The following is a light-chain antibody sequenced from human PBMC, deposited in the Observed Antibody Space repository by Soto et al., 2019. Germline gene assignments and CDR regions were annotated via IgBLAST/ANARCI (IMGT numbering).Light chain of an antibody. V-gene: IGKV1-9*01. Sequence: DIPVTQSPSFLSASLGDRVTITCGASQGISSHLTWYQQKPGKAPKVLIYAASTLQSGVPSRFSGSGYGTEFNLTISSLQTEDFATYYCQQHENYPLTFGRGTRLEIK. CDR1: QGISSH. CDR3: QQHENYPLT. CDR2: AAS. J-gene: IGKJ5*01.